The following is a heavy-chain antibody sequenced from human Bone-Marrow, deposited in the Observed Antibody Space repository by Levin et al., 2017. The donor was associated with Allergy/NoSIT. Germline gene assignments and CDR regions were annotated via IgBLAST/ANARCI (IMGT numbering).Heavy chain of an antibody. CDR2: ISDDGSNK. D-gene: IGHD3-10*01. CDR3: ARGLGYYYGSGSYPDY. CDR1: GFTFSSYN. V-gene: IGHV3-30-3*01. Sequence: PGGSLRLSCAASGFTFSSYNMHWVRQAPGKGLEWVAAISDDGSNKYYADSVKGRFTISRDNSKNTLYLQRNSLRADDTAVYYCARGLGYYYGSGSYPDYWGQGTLVTVSS. J-gene: IGHJ4*02.